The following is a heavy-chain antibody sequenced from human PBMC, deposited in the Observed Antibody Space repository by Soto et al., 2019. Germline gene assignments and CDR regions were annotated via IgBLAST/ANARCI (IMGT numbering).Heavy chain of an antibody. CDR1: GFPFREFG. Sequence: QMQLVESGGGVVQPGRSLRLSCVASGFPFREFGMHRVRQAPGKGLEWVALISYDGSDYADSVKGRFTISRDDSRDTLFLHMDNLRPDDTGVYYCARRWNYYLDFWGQGTLVAVSS. CDR3: ARRWNYYLDF. CDR2: ISYDGSD. D-gene: IGHD1-1*01. J-gene: IGHJ4*02. V-gene: IGHV3-33*05.